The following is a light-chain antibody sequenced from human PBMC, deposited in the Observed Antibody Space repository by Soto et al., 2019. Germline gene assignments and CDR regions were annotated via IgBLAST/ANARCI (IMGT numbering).Light chain of an antibody. CDR1: QSVSNK. CDR2: YVS. CDR3: QQHHEWPPVT. V-gene: IGKV3-15*01. J-gene: IGKJ1*01. Sequence: EIVMTQSPVTLSVSPGEGATLSCRASQSVSNKVVWYQQRPGQPPRLLMYYVSTRATGIPARFSGSGSGTEFTLTISSLQSEDFAVYYCQQHHEWPPVTFGQGTKVEMK.